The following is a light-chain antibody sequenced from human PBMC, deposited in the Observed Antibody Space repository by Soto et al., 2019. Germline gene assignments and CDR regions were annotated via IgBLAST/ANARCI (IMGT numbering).Light chain of an antibody. V-gene: IGKV1-9*01. CDR3: QQYNNWLRT. CDR1: QGISSY. CDR2: AAS. J-gene: IGKJ1*01. Sequence: IQLTQSPSSLSASVGDRVTIAXRASQGISSYLAWYQQKPGKAPKLXIYAASTLQSGVPSRFSGSGSGTEFTLTISSLQSEDFAVYYCQQYNNWLRTFGQGTKVDIK.